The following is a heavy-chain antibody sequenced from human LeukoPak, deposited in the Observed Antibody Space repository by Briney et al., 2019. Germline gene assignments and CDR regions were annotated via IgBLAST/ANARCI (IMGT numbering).Heavy chain of an antibody. CDR2: IKQDGSEK. J-gene: IGHJ5*02. CDR3: AREKRCCSSTSCPDNWFDP. Sequence: GGSLRLSCAASEFTFSSYWMSWVRQAPGKGLEWVANIKQDGSEKYYVDSVKGRFTISRDNAKNSLYLQMNSLRAEDTAVYYCAREKRCCSSTSCPDNWFDPWGQGTLVTVSS. D-gene: IGHD2-2*01. V-gene: IGHV3-7*01. CDR1: EFTFSSYW.